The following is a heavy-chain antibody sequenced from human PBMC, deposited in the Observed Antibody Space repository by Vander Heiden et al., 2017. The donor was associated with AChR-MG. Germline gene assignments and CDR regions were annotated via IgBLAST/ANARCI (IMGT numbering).Heavy chain of an antibody. D-gene: IGHD5-18*01. Sequence: QVQLQESGPGLVKPSETLSPTCTVSGGSLSSYYWSWIRQPPGNGLEGIGYIYNSGSTNYNPYLKSRVTRSVDTSKNQFSLKRSSVTAADTAVYYWAAGMEWDTARVRDNNPRLDYWGQGTLVTVSS. V-gene: IGHV4-59*01. J-gene: IGHJ4*02. CDR3: AAGMEWDTARVRDNNPRLDY. CDR1: GGSLSSYY. CDR2: IYNSGST.